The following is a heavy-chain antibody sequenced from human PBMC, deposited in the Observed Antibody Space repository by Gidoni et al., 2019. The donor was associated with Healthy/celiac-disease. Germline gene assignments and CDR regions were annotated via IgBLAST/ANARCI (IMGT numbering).Heavy chain of an antibody. CDR3: ARVEFYYDYGMDV. V-gene: IGHV5-51*01. CDR2: IYPGDSDT. Sequence: EVQLLQSGAEAKQPGESLTIPCTGSAYSFTSYWIGWVRQMPGKGLEWMGIIYPGDSDTRDIPSFQGQVTISADKSISTAYLQWSSLKASDTAMYYCARVEFYYDYGMDVWGQGTTVTVSS. D-gene: IGHD3-10*01. CDR1: AYSFTSYW. J-gene: IGHJ6*02.